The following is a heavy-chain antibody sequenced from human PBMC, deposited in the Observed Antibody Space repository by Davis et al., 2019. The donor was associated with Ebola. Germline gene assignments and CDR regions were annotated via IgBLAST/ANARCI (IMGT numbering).Heavy chain of an antibody. V-gene: IGHV3-23*01. J-gene: IGHJ4*02. CDR3: AKDGGSYDFDY. CDR2: ISGSGGST. D-gene: IGHD1-26*01. Sequence: GESLKISCAASGFTFSSYAMSWVRQAPGKGLEWVSAISGSGGSTYYADSVKGRFTISRDNSKNTLYLQMNSLRAEDTAVYYCAKDGGSYDFDYWGQGTLVTVSS. CDR1: GFTFSSYA.